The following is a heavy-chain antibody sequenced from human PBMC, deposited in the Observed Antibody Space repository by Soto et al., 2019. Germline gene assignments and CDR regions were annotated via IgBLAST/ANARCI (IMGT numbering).Heavy chain of an antibody. J-gene: IGHJ3*02. CDR2: IIPLLGIT. Sequence: QVQLVQSGGEVKKPGSSVKVSCSVSGGTFRTYTFSWVRQAPGQGLEWMGSIIPLLGITNYAQKFQGRVTIIWATSTNTAYMELSSLTSEDTAIFYCARDNDPVVVPAAPEVGAFDIWGQGTMVIVSS. CDR3: ARDNDPVVVPAAPEVGAFDI. CDR1: GGTFRTYT. D-gene: IGHD2-15*01. V-gene: IGHV1-69*08.